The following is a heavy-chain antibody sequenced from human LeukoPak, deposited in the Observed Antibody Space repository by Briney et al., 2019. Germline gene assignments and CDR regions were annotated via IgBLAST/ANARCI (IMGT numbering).Heavy chain of an antibody. CDR2: ISAYNGNT. J-gene: IGHJ4*02. CDR3: ARVLREENDYVWESRIDLYYFDY. CDR1: GYTFTSYG. V-gene: IGHV1-18*01. Sequence: ASVKASCKASGYTFTSYGISWVRQAPGQGLEWMGWISAYNGNTNYAQKLQGRVTMTTDTSTSTAYMELRSLRSDDTAVYYCARVLREENDYVWESRIDLYYFDYWGQGTLVTVSS. D-gene: IGHD3-16*01.